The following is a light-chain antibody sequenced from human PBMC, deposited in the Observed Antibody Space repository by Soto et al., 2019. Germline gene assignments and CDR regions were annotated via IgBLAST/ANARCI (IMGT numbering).Light chain of an antibody. J-gene: IGLJ1*01. V-gene: IGLV2-14*03. Sequence: QSVLAQPASVSGSPGQSITISCTGTTSDVGRYDYVSWFQQHPGKAPKLIIYDVSHWPSGVSDRFSGSKSGNTASLTISGLQAEDEADYYCSSFTTSTTFVFGTGTKVTVL. CDR1: TSDVGRYDY. CDR2: DVS. CDR3: SSFTTSTTFV.